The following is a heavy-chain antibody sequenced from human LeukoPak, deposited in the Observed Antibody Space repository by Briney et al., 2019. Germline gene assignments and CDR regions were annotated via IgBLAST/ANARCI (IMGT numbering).Heavy chain of an antibody. CDR2: IYPGDSDT. CDR1: GYSFTSYW. V-gene: IGHV5-51*01. Sequence: GESLKISCKASGYSFTSYWIAWVRQMPGKGLEWMGIIYPGDSDTRYSPSFQGQVTISADKSISTAYLQWSTLKASDTAMYYCARLINTSPKQAFDPWGQGTLVTVSS. CDR3: ARLINTSPKQAFDP. J-gene: IGHJ5*02. D-gene: IGHD2-2*02.